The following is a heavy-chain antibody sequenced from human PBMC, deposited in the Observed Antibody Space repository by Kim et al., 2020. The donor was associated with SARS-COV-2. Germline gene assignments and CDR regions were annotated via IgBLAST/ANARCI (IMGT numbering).Heavy chain of an antibody. CDR3: ARDGSSWYRGFDY. Sequence: YNPSLKSRGTISVDPSKNQFSLKLSSVTAADTAVYYCARDGSSWYRGFDYWGQGTLVTVSS. D-gene: IGHD6-13*01. J-gene: IGHJ4*02. V-gene: IGHV4-39*07.